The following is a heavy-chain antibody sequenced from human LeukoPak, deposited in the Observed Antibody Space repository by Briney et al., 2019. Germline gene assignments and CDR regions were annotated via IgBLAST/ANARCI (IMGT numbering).Heavy chain of an antibody. Sequence: GASVKVSCKASGYTFTGYYMHWVRQAPGQGLEWMGWINPNSGGTNYAQKFQGRVTMTRDTSISTAYMELSRLRSDDTAVYYCARDLGRYCSGGSCTYYYYMDVWGKGTTVTISS. V-gene: IGHV1-2*02. CDR2: INPNSGGT. J-gene: IGHJ6*03. D-gene: IGHD2-15*01. CDR3: ARDLGRYCSGGSCTYYYYMDV. CDR1: GYTFTGYY.